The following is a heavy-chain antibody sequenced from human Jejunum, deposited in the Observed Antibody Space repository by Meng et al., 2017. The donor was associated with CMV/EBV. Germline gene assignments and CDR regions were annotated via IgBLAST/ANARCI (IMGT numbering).Heavy chain of an antibody. CDR3: AKEGVGGHFDY. Sequence: GESLKISGAASEFSFSSFNMNWVRQAPGRGLEWVTYADSVKGRFTISRDISKNTLFLQMNSLRAEDTAVYYCAKEGVGGHFDYWGQGTLVTVSS. V-gene: IGHV3-30*02. CDR1: EFSFSSFN. J-gene: IGHJ4*02. D-gene: IGHD2-8*01.